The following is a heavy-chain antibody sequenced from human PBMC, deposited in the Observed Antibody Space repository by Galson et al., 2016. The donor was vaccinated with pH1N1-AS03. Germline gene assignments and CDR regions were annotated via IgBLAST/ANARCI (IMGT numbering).Heavy chain of an antibody. CDR3: ARGPVSYSNYWFPPPDY. V-gene: IGHV3-64*01. D-gene: IGHD6-13*01. Sequence: SLRLSCAASGFTLSSYAMHWVRQAPGKGLEYVSAISGNGYSTYSANSVKGRFTISRDNSKSTLFLQMGSLRPEDRAVYYCARGPVSYSNYWFPPPDYWGQGTLVTVSS. J-gene: IGHJ4*02. CDR2: ISGNGYST. CDR1: GFTLSSYA.